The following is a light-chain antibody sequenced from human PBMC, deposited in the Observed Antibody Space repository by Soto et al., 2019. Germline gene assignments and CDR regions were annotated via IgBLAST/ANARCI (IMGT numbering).Light chain of an antibody. CDR3: QQRTNWPWT. CDR1: QSVSSN. J-gene: IGKJ1*01. Sequence: EIVMTQSPSTLSVSPGERATLSCRASQSVSSNVAWYQQIPGQTPRLLIYDASNRATGIPPRFSGSGSGTDFTLTISSLEPEDFALYYCQQRTNWPWTFGQGTKVDIK. V-gene: IGKV3-11*01. CDR2: DAS.